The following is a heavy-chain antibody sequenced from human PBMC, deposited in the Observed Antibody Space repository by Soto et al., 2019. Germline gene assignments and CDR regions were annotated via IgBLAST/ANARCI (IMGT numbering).Heavy chain of an antibody. CDR1: GYTFTSYD. CDR2: MNPNTGYT. Sequence: QVQLVQSGAEVKKPGASVKVSCKTSGYTFTSYDIIWVRQAPGQGLEWMGCMNPNTGYTGYAQKFPGTVTMTGDTSISTAYMELSSLTSEDTAVYYCAREETTVLARDFSYGMDVWGQGTTVTVSS. D-gene: IGHD4-17*01. V-gene: IGHV1-8*01. CDR3: AREETTVLARDFSYGMDV. J-gene: IGHJ6*02.